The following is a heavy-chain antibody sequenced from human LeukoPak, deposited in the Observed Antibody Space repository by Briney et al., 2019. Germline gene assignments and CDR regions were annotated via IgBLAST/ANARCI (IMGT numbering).Heavy chain of an antibody. Sequence: SETLSLTCAVSGGSISSSNWWSWVRQPPGKGLEWIGEIYHSGSTNYNPSLKSRVTISVDKSKNQFSLKLSSVTAADTAVYYCARDRSPYGSGSYYPSAFDIWGQGTMVTVSS. J-gene: IGHJ3*02. V-gene: IGHV4-4*02. CDR2: IYHSGST. CDR3: ARDRSPYGSGSYYPSAFDI. D-gene: IGHD3-10*01. CDR1: GGSISSSNW.